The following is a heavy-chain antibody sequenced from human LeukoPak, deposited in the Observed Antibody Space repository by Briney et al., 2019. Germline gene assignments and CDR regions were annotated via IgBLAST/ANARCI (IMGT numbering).Heavy chain of an antibody. J-gene: IGHJ6*02. Sequence: GGSLRLSCAASGFIVSTNYMTWVRQAPGKGLQWVAILFSDRRTFYADSVKGRFTISRDNSKNTLYLQMNSLRAEDTAVYYCAKVFGGGPGMDVWGQGTTVTVSS. CDR1: GFIVSTNY. CDR3: AKVFGGGPGMDV. CDR2: LFSDRRT. D-gene: IGHD3-16*01. V-gene: IGHV3-66*02.